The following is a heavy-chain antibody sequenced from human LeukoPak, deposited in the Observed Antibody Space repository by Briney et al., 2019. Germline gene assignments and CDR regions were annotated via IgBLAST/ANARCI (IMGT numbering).Heavy chain of an antibody. CDR1: GYIFTSHH. Sequence: ASVKVSCKASGYIFTSHHIHWVRQAPGQGLEWMGIITPSDGATSYTQKFRGRVTMTRDTSTSTVYMELSSLRSEDTAVYYCTGELSGTCYFDYWGQGSLVTVSS. D-gene: IGHD6-13*01. CDR2: ITPSDGAT. J-gene: IGHJ4*02. V-gene: IGHV1-46*01. CDR3: TGELSGTCYFDY.